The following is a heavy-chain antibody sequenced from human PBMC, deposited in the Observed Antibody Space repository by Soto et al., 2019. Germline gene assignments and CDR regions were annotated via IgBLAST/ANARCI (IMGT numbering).Heavy chain of an antibody. CDR3: AREALVSSTSWRTWFDP. D-gene: IGHD2-2*01. CDR1: GGSISSAGSY. V-gene: IGHV4-31*03. Sequence: QVQLQESGPGLVKPSQTLSLTCSVSGGSISSAGSYWSWIRQHPGEGMEWIGHIYYSGSTFYSPSLKSRVTMSVDTSRNQFSLRLSSVTAADTAVYYCAREALVSSTSWRTWFDPWGQGTLVTVSS. J-gene: IGHJ5*02. CDR2: IYYSGST.